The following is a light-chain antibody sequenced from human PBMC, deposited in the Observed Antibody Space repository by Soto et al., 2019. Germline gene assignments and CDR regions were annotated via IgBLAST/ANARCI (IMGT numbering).Light chain of an antibody. CDR3: QAWDSSTHVV. Sequence: SYELTQPPSVSVSPGQTASITCSGDNLGDKYACWYQQKPGQSPVLVIYQDNKRPSGIPERFSGSNSGNTATLTISGTQSMDEADYYCQAWDSSTHVVFGGGTKVTVL. J-gene: IGLJ2*01. CDR2: QDN. CDR1: NLGDKY. V-gene: IGLV3-1*01.